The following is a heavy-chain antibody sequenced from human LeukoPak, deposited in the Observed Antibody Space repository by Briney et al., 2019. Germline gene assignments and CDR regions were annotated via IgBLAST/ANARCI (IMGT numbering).Heavy chain of an antibody. D-gene: IGHD5-18*01. CDR3: AGYPPDTAMVKDYYYGMDV. CDR2: ISYDGSNK. V-gene: IGHV3-30-3*01. CDR1: GFTFSSYA. J-gene: IGHJ6*02. Sequence: GRSLRLSCAASGFTFSSYAMHGVRQAPGKGLEWVAVISYDGSNKYYADSVKGRFTISRDNSKNTLYLQMNSLRAEDTAVYYCAGYPPDTAMVKDYYYGMDVWGQGTTVTVSS.